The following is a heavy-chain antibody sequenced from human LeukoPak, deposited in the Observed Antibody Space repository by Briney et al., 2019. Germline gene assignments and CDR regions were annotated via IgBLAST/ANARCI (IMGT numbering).Heavy chain of an antibody. CDR2: IHPSGST. V-gene: IGHV4-61*02. J-gene: IGHJ4*02. Sequence: PSEALSLTCTVSGGSISSNNFYWSWIRQPAGQGLEWIGRIHPSGSTNYNPSLKSRVTLSVDTSKNQFSLKLSSVTAADTAVYYCARGPPPDFDYWGRGTLVTVSS. CDR3: ARGPPPDFDY. CDR1: GGSISSNNFY.